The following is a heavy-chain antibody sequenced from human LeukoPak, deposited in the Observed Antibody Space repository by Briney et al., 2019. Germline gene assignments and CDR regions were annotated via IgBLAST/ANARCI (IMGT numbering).Heavy chain of an antibody. CDR1: GFTFCSYA. J-gene: IGHJ4*02. CDR2: ISYDGSNK. CDR3: ARATGHIVVVPYS. V-gene: IGHV3-30-3*01. D-gene: IGHD2-2*01. Sequence: PGRSLRLSCAASGFTFCSYAVHWARHAPGKGLECVAVISYDGSNKYYADSVKGRFTISRDNYNNALYLQMNSLRAEDTAVYYCARATGHIVVVPYSWGQGTLVTVSP.